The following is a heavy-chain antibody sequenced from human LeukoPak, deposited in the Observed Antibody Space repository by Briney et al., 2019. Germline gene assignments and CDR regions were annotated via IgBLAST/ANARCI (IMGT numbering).Heavy chain of an antibody. CDR2: IIPIFGTA. V-gene: IGHV1-69*05. J-gene: IGHJ5*02. Sequence: SVNVSCKASGGTFSSYAISWVRQAPGQGLEWMGRIIPIFGTANYAQKFQGRVTITTDESTSTAYMELSSLRSEDTAVYYCARVGCSGGSCYTRFDPWGQGTLVTVSS. D-gene: IGHD2-15*01. CDR3: ARVGCSGGSCYTRFDP. CDR1: GGTFSSYA.